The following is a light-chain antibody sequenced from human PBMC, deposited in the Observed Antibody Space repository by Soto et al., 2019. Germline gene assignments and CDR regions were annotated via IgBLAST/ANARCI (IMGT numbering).Light chain of an antibody. V-gene: IGLV1-40*01. CDR2: GNS. CDR3: QSYDSSLSGYVV. J-gene: IGLJ2*01. CDR1: SSNIGAGND. Sequence: QPVLTQPPSVSGAPGQRVTLSCTGSSSNIGAGNDVHPHQPLPGTAHILLIYGNSNRPSGVPVRFSGSKSCTSASPAITGLQAEDEADDYCQSYDSSLSGYVVFGGGTKLTVL.